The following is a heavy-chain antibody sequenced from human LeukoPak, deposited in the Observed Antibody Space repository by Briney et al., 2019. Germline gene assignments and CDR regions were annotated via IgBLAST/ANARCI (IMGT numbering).Heavy chain of an antibody. Sequence: ASVKVSCKASGYTFTTYDINWVRQATGQGLEWMGWMNPNSGNTGYAQKFQGRVTMTRNTSISTAYMELSSLRSEDTAVYYCAILSPIAAAGYFDYWGQGTLVTVSS. CDR1: GYTFTTYD. CDR2: MNPNSGNT. D-gene: IGHD6-13*01. J-gene: IGHJ4*02. V-gene: IGHV1-8*01. CDR3: AILSPIAAAGYFDY.